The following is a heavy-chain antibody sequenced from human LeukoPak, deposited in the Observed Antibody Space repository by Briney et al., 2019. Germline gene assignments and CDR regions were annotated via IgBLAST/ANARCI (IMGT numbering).Heavy chain of an antibody. Sequence: PSETLSLTCTVSGGSISSYYWSWIRQPPGKGLEWIGYIYYSGSTNYNPSLKSRVTISVDTSKNQFSLKLSSVTAADTAAYYCARESGIAAAGSFDYWGQGTLVTVSS. D-gene: IGHD6-13*01. CDR1: GGSISSYY. J-gene: IGHJ4*02. V-gene: IGHV4-59*01. CDR2: IYYSGST. CDR3: ARESGIAAAGSFDY.